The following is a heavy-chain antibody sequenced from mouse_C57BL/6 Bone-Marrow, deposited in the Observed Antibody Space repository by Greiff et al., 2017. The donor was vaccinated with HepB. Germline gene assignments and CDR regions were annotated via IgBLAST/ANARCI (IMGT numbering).Heavy chain of an antibody. CDR2: ISYDGSN. D-gene: IGHD2-4*01. CDR1: GYSITSGYY. V-gene: IGHV3-6*01. Sequence: EVKLMESGPGLVKPSQSLSLTCSVTGYSITSGYYWNWIRQFPGNKLEWMGYISYDGSNNYNPSLKNRISITRDTSKNQFFLKLNSVTTEDTATYYCAREGDYDGRSSWFAYWGQGTLVTVSA. J-gene: IGHJ3*01. CDR3: AREGDYDGRSSWFAY.